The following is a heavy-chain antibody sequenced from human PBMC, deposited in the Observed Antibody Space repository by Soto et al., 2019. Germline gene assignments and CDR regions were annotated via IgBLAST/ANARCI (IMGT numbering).Heavy chain of an antibody. CDR3: AKCGVHYDFWSGYCPFYY. CDR1: GFTFSSYA. V-gene: IGHV3-23*01. CDR2: ISGSGGST. Sequence: EVQLLESGGGLVQPGGSLRLSCAASGFTFSSYAMSWVRQAPGKGLVWVSAISGSGGSTYYADSVKGRFTISRDNYKNTLYLQMNSRRADDTAVYHCAKCGVHYDFWSGYCPFYYWGQGTLVTVSS. D-gene: IGHD3-3*01. J-gene: IGHJ4*02.